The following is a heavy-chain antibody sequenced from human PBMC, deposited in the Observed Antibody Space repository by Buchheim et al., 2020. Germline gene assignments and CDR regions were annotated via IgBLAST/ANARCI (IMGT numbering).Heavy chain of an antibody. V-gene: IGHV3-30*02. D-gene: IGHD6-13*01. CDR3: ARGDTTSWQYNY. CDR2: IRYDGKNK. Sequence: QVQLVESGGGVIQPGGSLRLSCEASGFSFSDYGMHWVRQAPGKGLEWIGFIRYDGKNKYYTDSMSGRFTISRDNAKNTLYLQMNSLRVDDTALYYCARGDTTSWQYNYWGQGT. J-gene: IGHJ4*02. CDR1: GFSFSDYG.